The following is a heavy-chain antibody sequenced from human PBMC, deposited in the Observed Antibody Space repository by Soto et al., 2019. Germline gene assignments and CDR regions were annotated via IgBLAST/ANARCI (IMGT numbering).Heavy chain of an antibody. J-gene: IGHJ3*02. CDR1: GGTFSSYT. D-gene: IGHD2-2*01. CDR3: ARDGGSSGGSTDAFDI. CDR2: IIPILGIA. Sequence: ASVKVSCKASGGTFSSYTISWVRQAPGQGLEWMGGIIPILGIANYAQKFQGRVTITADKSTSTAYMELSSLRSEDTAVYYCARDGGSSGGSTDAFDIRGQGTMVTVSS. V-gene: IGHV1-69*10.